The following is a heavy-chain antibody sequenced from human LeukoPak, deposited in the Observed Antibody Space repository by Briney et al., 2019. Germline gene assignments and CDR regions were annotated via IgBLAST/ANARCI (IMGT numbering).Heavy chain of an antibody. V-gene: IGHV1-2*06. D-gene: IGHD2-21*01. CDR2: INPNSGGT. Sequence: ASVKVSCKASGYTFTGYYMHWVRQAPGQGLEWMGRINPNSGGTNYAQKFQGRVTMTRDTSISTAYMELSRLRSDDTAVYYCAREASYSPNWFDPWGQGTLVTVSS. CDR3: AREASYSPNWFDP. CDR1: GYTFTGYY. J-gene: IGHJ5*02.